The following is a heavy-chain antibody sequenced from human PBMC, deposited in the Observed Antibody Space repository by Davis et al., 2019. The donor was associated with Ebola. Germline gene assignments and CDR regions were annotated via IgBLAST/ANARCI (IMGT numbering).Heavy chain of an antibody. CDR3: ARGEGYSYGSFVY. D-gene: IGHD5-18*01. CDR1: GGSISSYY. J-gene: IGHJ4*02. V-gene: IGHV4-59*01. CDR2: IYYSGST. Sequence: PGGSLRLSCTVSGGSISSYYWSWIRQPPGKGLEWIGYIYYSGSTNYNPSLKSRVTISVDTSKNQFSLKLSSVTAADTAVYYCARGEGYSYGSFVYWGQGTLVTVSS.